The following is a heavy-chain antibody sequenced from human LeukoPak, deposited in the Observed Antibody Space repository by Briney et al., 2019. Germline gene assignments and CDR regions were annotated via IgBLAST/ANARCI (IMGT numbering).Heavy chain of an antibody. CDR1: GGSISSSSYY. Sequence: SETLSLTCTVSGGSISSSSYYWGWIRQPPGKGLEWIGSIYYSGSTYYNPSLKSRVTISVDTSKNQFSLKLSSVTAADTAVYYCARDRGYSNWFDPWGQGTLVTVSS. CDR3: ARDRGYSNWFDP. D-gene: IGHD2-15*01. J-gene: IGHJ5*02. CDR2: IYYSGST. V-gene: IGHV4-39*07.